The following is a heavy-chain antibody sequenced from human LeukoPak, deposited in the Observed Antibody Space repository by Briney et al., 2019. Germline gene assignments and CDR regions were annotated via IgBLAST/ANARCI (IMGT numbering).Heavy chain of an antibody. V-gene: IGHV1-2*02. Sequence: ASVKVSCKASGDTFTGYYIHWVRQAPGQGLEWMGWINPNSGGTNYAQNFQGRVTITRDTSISTAYMELSRLRSDDTAMYYCARAQSSSSGKVFNYWGEGTLVTVSS. CDR3: ARAQSSSSGKVFNY. D-gene: IGHD6-6*01. J-gene: IGHJ4*02. CDR1: GDTFTGYY. CDR2: INPNSGGT.